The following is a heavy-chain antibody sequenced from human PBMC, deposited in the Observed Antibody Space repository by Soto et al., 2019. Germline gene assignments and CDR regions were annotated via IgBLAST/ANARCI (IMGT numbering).Heavy chain of an antibody. CDR1: GFTFSSYA. CDR2: ISGSGGST. Sequence: GGSLRLSCAASGFTFSSYAMSWARQAPGKGLEWVSAISGSGGSTYYADSVKGRFTISRDNSKNTLYLQMNSLRAEDTAVYYCAKDRGPGVVVITDFDYWGQGTLVTVSS. D-gene: IGHD3-22*01. J-gene: IGHJ4*02. CDR3: AKDRGPGVVVITDFDY. V-gene: IGHV3-23*01.